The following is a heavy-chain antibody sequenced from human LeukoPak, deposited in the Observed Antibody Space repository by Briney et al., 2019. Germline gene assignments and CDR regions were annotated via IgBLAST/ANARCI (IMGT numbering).Heavy chain of an antibody. Sequence: PSETLSLTCSVSGDSFRSYYWSWIRQPAGKGLEWIGRIYTNGNTDYNPSLRSRVAMSVDTSRRQFSLQLFSVTAADTGLYYCARQEVVVVPNAKEGWHFDFWGRGTVVTVSS. J-gene: IGHJ2*01. CDR2: IYTNGNT. D-gene: IGHD2-2*01. CDR3: ARQEVVVVPNAKEGWHFDF. CDR1: GDSFRSYY. V-gene: IGHV4-4*07.